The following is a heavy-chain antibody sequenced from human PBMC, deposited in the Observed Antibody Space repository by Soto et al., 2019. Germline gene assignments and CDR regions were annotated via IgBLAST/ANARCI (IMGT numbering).Heavy chain of an antibody. V-gene: IGHV1-46*01. CDR1: GYTLTSYY. D-gene: IGHD3-16*01. Sequence: GASVKVSCQASGYTLTSYYMHWVRQAPGQGLEWMGIINPSGGSTSYAQKFQGRVTMTRDTSTSTVYMELSSLRSEDTAVYYCATRLRGAYYGMDVWGQGTTVTVSS. CDR3: ATRLRGAYYGMDV. J-gene: IGHJ6*02. CDR2: INPSGGST.